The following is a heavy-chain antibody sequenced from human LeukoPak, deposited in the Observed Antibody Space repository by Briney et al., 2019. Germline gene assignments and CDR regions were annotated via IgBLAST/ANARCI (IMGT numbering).Heavy chain of an antibody. CDR3: ARSSGSYVEPFDY. Sequence: ASVKVSCKASGYTFTSYGISWVRQAPGQGLEWMGWISAYNGNTNYAQKFQGRVTITADKSTSTAYMELSSLRSEDTAVYYCARSSGSYVEPFDYWGQGTLVTVSS. CDR1: GYTFTSYG. D-gene: IGHD1-26*01. V-gene: IGHV1-18*01. J-gene: IGHJ4*02. CDR2: ISAYNGNT.